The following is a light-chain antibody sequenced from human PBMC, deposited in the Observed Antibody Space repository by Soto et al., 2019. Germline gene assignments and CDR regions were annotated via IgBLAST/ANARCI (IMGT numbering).Light chain of an antibody. J-gene: IGLJ1*01. CDR3: NSFTTSSTYV. CDR1: SSDIGSYNR. Sequence: QYVLTQPASVSGSPGQSITIYCTGTSSDIGSYNRVSWYQQPPGTAPKLIIYEVNNRPSGVPDRFSGSKSGNTASLTISGLQAEDEADYYCNSFTTSSTYVFGTGTQLTVL. CDR2: EVN. V-gene: IGLV2-18*02.